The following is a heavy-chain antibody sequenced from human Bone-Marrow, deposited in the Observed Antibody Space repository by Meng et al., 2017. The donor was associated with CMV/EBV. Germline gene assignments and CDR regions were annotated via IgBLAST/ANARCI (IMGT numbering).Heavy chain of an antibody. CDR3: ARGRRWFGELLHDY. CDR2: ISSSGSTI. J-gene: IGHJ4*02. V-gene: IGHV3-11*04. Sequence: GESLKISCAASGFTFSDYYMSWIRQAPGKGLEWVSYISSSGSTIYYADSVKGRFTISRDNAKNSLYLQMNSLRAEDTAVYYCARGRRWFGELLHDYWGQGTLVTVPQ. CDR1: GFTFSDYY. D-gene: IGHD3-10*01.